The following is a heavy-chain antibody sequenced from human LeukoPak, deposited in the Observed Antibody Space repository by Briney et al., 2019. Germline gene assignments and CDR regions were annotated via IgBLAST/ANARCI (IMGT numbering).Heavy chain of an antibody. J-gene: IGHJ4*02. CDR1: GFTFSSYA. V-gene: IGHV3-30-3*01. D-gene: IGHD5-18*01. CDR3: ARGGDTAMVTPCFDY. CDR2: ISYDGSNK. Sequence: GGSLRLSCAASGFTFSSYAMPWVRQAPGKGLEWVAVISYDGSNKYYADSVKGRFTISRDNSKNTLYLQMNSLRAEDTAVYYCARGGDTAMVTPCFDYWGQGTLVTVSS.